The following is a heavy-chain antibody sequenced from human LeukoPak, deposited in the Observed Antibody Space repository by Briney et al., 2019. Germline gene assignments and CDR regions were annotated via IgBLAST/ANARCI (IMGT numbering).Heavy chain of an antibody. Sequence: SETLSLTCTVSGGSISSGGYYWSWIRQHPGQGLEWIGYIYYSGSTYYNPSLKSRVTISVDTSKNQFSLKLSSVTAADTAVYYCARSLYSYGPYNWFDPWGQGTLVTVSS. CDR3: ARSLYSYGPYNWFDP. J-gene: IGHJ5*02. V-gene: IGHV4-31*03. D-gene: IGHD5-18*01. CDR2: IYYSGST. CDR1: GGSISSGGYY.